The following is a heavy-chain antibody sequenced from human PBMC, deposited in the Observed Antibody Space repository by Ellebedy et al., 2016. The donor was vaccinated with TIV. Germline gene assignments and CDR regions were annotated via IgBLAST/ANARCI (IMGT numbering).Heavy chain of an antibody. CDR3: AKESQYCGGGRCHTPWYFDL. J-gene: IGHJ2*01. V-gene: IGHV3-23*01. CDR2: ISGSGDNT. CDR1: GFTLSNYA. Sequence: GESLKISXPASGFTLSNYALTWVRQSPSKGLGWVSAISGSGDNTYYADSVKSRLTISRDNFKNTLSLQMNSLRAEDTAVYYCAKESQYCGGGRCHTPWYFDLWGRGTLVTVSS. D-gene: IGHD2-21*01.